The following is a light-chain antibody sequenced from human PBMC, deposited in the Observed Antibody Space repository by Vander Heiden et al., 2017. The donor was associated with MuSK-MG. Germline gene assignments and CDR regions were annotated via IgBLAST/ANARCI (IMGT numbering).Light chain of an antibody. CDR2: NVA. CDR1: LSERY. V-gene: IGLV2-14*01. CDR3: SSFTAASTLA. Sequence: HSALTQPASVSGSPGPSVTLSCMGTLSERYVSWYQQLPGKAPKLIIYNVATRPSGVSPRFSGSHSGNTASLTISGLQPEDAGVYHCSSFTAASTLAFGGGTTLTVL. J-gene: IGLJ2*01.